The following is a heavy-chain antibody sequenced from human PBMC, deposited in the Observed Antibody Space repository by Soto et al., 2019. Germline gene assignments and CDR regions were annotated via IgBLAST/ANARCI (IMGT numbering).Heavy chain of an antibody. V-gene: IGHV4-31*03. CDR3: ARSAGYSSSWYLYHFDY. CDR1: GGSISSGGYY. J-gene: IGHJ4*02. D-gene: IGHD6-13*01. Sequence: PSETLSLTCTVSGGSISSGGYYWSWIRQHPGKGLEWIGYIYYSGSTYYNPSLKSRVTISVDTSKNQFSLKLSSVTAADTAVYYCARSAGYSSSWYLYHFDYWGQGTLVTVSS. CDR2: IYYSGST.